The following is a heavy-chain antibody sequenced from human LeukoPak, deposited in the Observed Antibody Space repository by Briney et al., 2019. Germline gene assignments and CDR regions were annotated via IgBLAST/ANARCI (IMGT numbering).Heavy chain of an antibody. CDR1: GFTFSDYY. J-gene: IGHJ4*02. V-gene: IGHV3-11*06. CDR2: ISGSSSNT. CDR3: ARDPYYYDSSGYYGEGFDY. Sequence: GGSLRLSCAASGFTFSDYYMSWIRQAPGKGLEWVSYISGSSSNTKYADSVKGRFTISRDNAKNSLYLQMNSLRAEDTAVYYCARDPYYYDSSGYYGEGFDYWGQGTLVTVSS. D-gene: IGHD3-22*01.